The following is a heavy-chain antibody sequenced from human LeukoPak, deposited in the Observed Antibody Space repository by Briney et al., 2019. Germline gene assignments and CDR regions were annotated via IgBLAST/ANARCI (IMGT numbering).Heavy chain of an antibody. V-gene: IGHV1-46*01. J-gene: IGHJ4*02. CDR3: ARDQEGFDY. CDR2: INPSGGSA. Sequence: ASVNVSCKASGYTFTSYYMHWVRQAPGQGLEWMGIINPSGGSAIYAQNFQGRVTMTRDTSTTTVHMELRGLRSEDTAVYYCARDQEGFDYWGQGTVVTVSS. CDR1: GYTFTSYY.